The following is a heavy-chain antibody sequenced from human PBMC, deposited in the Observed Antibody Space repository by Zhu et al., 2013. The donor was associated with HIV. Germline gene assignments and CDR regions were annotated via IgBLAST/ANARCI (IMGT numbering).Heavy chain of an antibody. CDR3: AKDWGMVITSPFDY. D-gene: IGHD3-22*01. Sequence: QVQLVESGGGVVQPGRSLRLSCAASGFTFSSYGMHWVRQAPGKGLEWVAVISYDGSNKYYADSVKGRFTISRDNSKNTLYLQMNSLRAEDTAVYYCAKDWGMVITSPFDYVGPGNPGHRLL. CDR2: ISYDGSNK. J-gene: IGHJ4*02. V-gene: IGHV3-30*18. CDR1: GFTFSSYG.